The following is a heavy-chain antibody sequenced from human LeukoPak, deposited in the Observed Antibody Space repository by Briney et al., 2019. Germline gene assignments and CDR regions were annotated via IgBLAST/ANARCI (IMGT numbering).Heavy chain of an antibody. CDR1: GFSFSSYT. CDR3: ARDGRCGGDCYAS. D-gene: IGHD2-21*02. Sequence: GGSLRLSCAASGFSFSSYTMNWARQAPGKGLEWVSIISSSSSYIYYADSVKGRFTISRDNAKNALYLQMNSLRVEDAAVYYCARDGRCGGDCYASWGQGTLVTVSS. J-gene: IGHJ4*02. CDR2: ISSSSSYI. V-gene: IGHV3-21*01.